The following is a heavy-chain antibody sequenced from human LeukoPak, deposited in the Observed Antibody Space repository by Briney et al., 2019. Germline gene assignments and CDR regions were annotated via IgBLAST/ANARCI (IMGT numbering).Heavy chain of an antibody. V-gene: IGHV1-69*02. CDR3: ASAGIVAIAAFDI. D-gene: IGHD5-12*01. Sequence: SVKVSCKASGGTFSSYTISWVRQAPGQGLEWMGRIIPILGIANYAQKFQGRVTITADKSTSTAYVELSSLRSEDTAVYYCASAGIVAIAAFDIWGQGTMVTVSS. CDR2: IIPILGIA. J-gene: IGHJ3*02. CDR1: GGTFSSYT.